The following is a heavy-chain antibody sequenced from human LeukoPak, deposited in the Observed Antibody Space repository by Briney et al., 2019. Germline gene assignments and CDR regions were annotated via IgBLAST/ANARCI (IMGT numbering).Heavy chain of an antibody. D-gene: IGHD3-22*01. CDR3: ARVRTHYYDSSGYPDS. CDR1: GGSISSGGYY. CDR2: IYYSGST. J-gene: IGHJ5*02. Sequence: PSETLSLTCTVSGGSISSGGYYWSWIRQHPGKGLEWIGYIYYSGSTYYNPSLKSRVTIPVDTSKNQFSLKLSSVTAADTAVYYCARVRTHYYDSSGYPDSWGQGTLVTVSS. V-gene: IGHV4-31*03.